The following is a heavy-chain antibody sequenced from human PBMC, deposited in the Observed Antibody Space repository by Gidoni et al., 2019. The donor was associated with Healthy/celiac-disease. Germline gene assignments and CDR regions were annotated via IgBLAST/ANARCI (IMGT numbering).Heavy chain of an antibody. D-gene: IGHD2-15*01. CDR2: ISSSSSYI. Sequence: EVQLVESGGGLVKPGGSLRLSCAASGFTFSSYSMNWVRQAPGKGLEWVSSISSSSSYIYYADSVKGRFTISRDNAKNSLYLQMNSLRAEDTAVYYCARGGDCSGEVCGMDVWGQGTTVTVSS. CDR1: GFTFSSYS. CDR3: ARGGDCSGEVCGMDV. V-gene: IGHV3-21*01. J-gene: IGHJ6*02.